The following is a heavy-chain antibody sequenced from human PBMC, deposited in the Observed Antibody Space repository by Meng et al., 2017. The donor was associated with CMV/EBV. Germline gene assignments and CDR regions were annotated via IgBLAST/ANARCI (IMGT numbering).Heavy chain of an antibody. V-gene: IGHV4-30-4*08. Sequence: QGRLQDSGPRLVKPSHTPAPPCTVPGGSISSGDYYWSWIRQPPGKGLEWIGYIYYSGSTYYNPSLKSRVTISVDTSKNQFSLKLSSVTAADTAVYYCAREGDNPFDYWGQGTLVTVSS. D-gene: IGHD2-21*02. J-gene: IGHJ4*02. CDR3: AREGDNPFDY. CDR1: GGSISSGDYY. CDR2: IYYSGST.